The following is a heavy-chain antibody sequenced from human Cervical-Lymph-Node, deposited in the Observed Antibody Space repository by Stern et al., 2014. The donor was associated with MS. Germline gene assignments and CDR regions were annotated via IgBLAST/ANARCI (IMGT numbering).Heavy chain of an antibody. Sequence: QVQLQESGPGLVKPSQTLSLSCSVSGGSITSGSYYWTWIRQPAGKGPEWIGSIYSTGTTNYNPSPNGRFSMSLDPPENQSPRKVISVTAADTAVYYCARGGEGWNSYYFDYWGQGTLVTVSS. V-gene: IGHV4-61*02. CDR3: ARGGEGWNSYYFDY. CDR2: IYSTGTT. J-gene: IGHJ4*02. CDR1: GGSITSGSYY. D-gene: IGHD1-7*01.